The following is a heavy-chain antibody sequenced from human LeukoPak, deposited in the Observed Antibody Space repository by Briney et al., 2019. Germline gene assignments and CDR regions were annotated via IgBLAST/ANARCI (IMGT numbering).Heavy chain of an antibody. D-gene: IGHD3-10*01. CDR1: GGSFSGYY. J-gene: IGHJ3*02. CDR3: ARHPQLMVRGVIRAFDI. Sequence: PSETLSLTCAVYGGSFSGYYWSWIRQPPGKGLEWIGEINHSGSTNYNPSLKSRVTISVDTSKNQFSLKLSSVTAADTAVYYCARHPQLMVRGVIRAFDIWGQGTMVTVSS. CDR2: INHSGST. V-gene: IGHV4-34*01.